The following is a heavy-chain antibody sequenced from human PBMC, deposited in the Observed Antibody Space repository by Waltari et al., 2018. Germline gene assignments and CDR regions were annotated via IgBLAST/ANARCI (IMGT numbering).Heavy chain of an antibody. CDR3: ARVATVTTDYYYYYGMDV. CDR2: IIPIFGTA. Sequence: QVQLVQSVAAVKKPGSSVTVSCTASGGTFRSYAISVLRPAPVQGLEWMGGIIPIFGTANYAQKFQGRVTITADESTSTAYMELSSLRSEDTAVYYCARVATVTTDYYYYYGMDVWGQGTTVTVSS. V-gene: IGHV1-69*01. J-gene: IGHJ6*02. CDR1: GGTFRSYA. D-gene: IGHD4-17*01.